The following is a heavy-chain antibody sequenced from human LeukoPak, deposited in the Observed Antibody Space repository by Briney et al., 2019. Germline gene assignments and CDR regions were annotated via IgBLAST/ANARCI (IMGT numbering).Heavy chain of an antibody. V-gene: IGHV3-23*01. CDR3: AKETAACGGDCYYFDY. Sequence: GGSLRLSCAAPGFTFSSYAMSWVRQAPGKGLEWVSAISGSGGSTYYADSVKGRFTISRDNSKNTLYLQMNSLRAEDTAVYYCAKETAACGGDCYYFDYWGQGTLVTVSS. D-gene: IGHD2-21*02. CDR2: ISGSGGST. J-gene: IGHJ4*02. CDR1: GFTFSSYA.